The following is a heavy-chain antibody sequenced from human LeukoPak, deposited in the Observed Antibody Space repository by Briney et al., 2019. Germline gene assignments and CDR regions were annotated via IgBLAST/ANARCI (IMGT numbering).Heavy chain of an antibody. J-gene: IGHJ6*04. Sequence: PGGSLRLSCAASGFTFSSYEMNWVRQAPGKGLEWVSYISSSGSTIYYADSVKGRFTISRDNAKNSLYLQMNSLRAEDTAVYYCARPIIYYYYGMDVWRKGTTVTVSS. CDR3: ARPIIYYYYGMDV. CDR2: ISSSGSTI. V-gene: IGHV3-48*03. CDR1: GFTFSSYE.